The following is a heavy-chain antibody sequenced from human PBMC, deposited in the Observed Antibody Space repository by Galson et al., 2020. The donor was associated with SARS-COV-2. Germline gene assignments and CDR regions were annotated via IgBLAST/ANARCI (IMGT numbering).Heavy chain of an antibody. CDR1: GFTFSSYG. J-gene: IGHJ4*02. CDR3: AKDTGEFYYYGSGYFDY. V-gene: IGHV3-30*18. Sequence: GGSLRLSCAASGFTFSSYGMHWVRQAPGKGLEWVAVISYDGSNKYYADSVKGRFTISRDNSKNTLYLQMNSLRAEDTAVYYCAKDTGEFYYYGSGYFDYWGQGTLVTVSS. CDR2: ISYDGSNK. D-gene: IGHD3-10*01.